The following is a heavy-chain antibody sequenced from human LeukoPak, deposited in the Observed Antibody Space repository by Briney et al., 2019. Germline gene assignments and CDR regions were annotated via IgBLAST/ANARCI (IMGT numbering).Heavy chain of an antibody. V-gene: IGHV4-59*08. D-gene: IGHD3-3*01. J-gene: IGHJ3*02. CDR1: GGSISSYY. CDR3: ARLQSDYDFWSGYYTDQLLDAFDI. Sequence: SETLSLTCTVSGGSISSYYWSWIRQPPGKGLGWIGYIYYSGGTTYNPSLKSRVTISVDTSKNQFSLKLSSVTAADTAVYYCARLQSDYDFWSGYYTDQLLDAFDIWGQGTMVTVSS. CDR2: IYYSGGT.